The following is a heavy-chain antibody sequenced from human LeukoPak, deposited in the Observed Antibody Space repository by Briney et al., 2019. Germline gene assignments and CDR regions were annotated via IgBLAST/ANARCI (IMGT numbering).Heavy chain of an antibody. CDR1: GGSISSYY. CDR3: AREDYGGNSGY. D-gene: IGHD4-23*01. V-gene: IGHV4-59*01. CDR2: IYYSGST. Sequence: PSETLSLTCTVSGGSISSYYWSWTRQPPGKGLEWIGYIYYSGSTNYNPSLKSRVTISVDTSKNQFSLKLSSLTAADTAVYYCAREDYGGNSGYWGQGTLVTVSS. J-gene: IGHJ4*02.